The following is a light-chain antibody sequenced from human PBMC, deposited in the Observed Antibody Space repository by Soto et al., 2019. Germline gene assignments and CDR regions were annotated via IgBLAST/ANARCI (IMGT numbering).Light chain of an antibody. CDR2: GSS. Sequence: EVVLPQSPGTLSLSPGERASLSCRASQSVSNNYLAWYQQKPGQSPKLLIFGSSDRATGIPDRFSGSGSGTDFTLTISRLEPEDFAVYYCQQYGSSPPYTFGQGTKLEI. V-gene: IGKV3-20*01. J-gene: IGKJ2*01. CDR1: QSVSNNY. CDR3: QQYGSSPPYT.